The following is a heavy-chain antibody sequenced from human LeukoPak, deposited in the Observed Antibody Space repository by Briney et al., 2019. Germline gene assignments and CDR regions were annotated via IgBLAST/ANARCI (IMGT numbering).Heavy chain of an antibody. D-gene: IGHD3-9*01. J-gene: IGHJ5*02. Sequence: ASVKVSCKASGYTFTSYGISWVRQAPGQGLEWMGWISAYNGNTNYAQKLQGRVTMTTDTSTSTAYMELRSLRSDDTAVYYCAREGDVLRYFDWFEGFDPWGQGTLVTVSS. CDR3: AREGDVLRYFDWFEGFDP. V-gene: IGHV1-18*01. CDR1: GYTFTSYG. CDR2: ISAYNGNT.